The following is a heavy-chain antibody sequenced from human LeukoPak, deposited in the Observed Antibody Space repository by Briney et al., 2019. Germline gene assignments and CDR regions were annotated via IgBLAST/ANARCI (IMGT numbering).Heavy chain of an antibody. CDR2: ISYDGSNK. CDR1: GFTFSSYA. CDR3: ARDPGRSGWDY. Sequence: GRSLRLSCAASGFTFSSYAMHWVRQAPGKGLEWVAVISYDGSNKYYADSVKGRFTISRDNSKNTLYLQMNSLRAEDTAVYYCARDPGRSGWDYWGQGTLVTVSS. J-gene: IGHJ4*02. D-gene: IGHD6-19*01. V-gene: IGHV3-30*04.